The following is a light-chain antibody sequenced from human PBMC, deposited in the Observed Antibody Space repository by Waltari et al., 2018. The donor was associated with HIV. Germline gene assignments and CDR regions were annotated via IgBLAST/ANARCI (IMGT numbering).Light chain of an antibody. Sequence: QSGLTQPASVSGSAGQSITISCTGTSSDIGGYNLVSWYQHHPGKAPRLIIHKVSERASGVSNRFSGSKSVNTASLTISGLQAEDEAEYHCCSYAGVNTYVVFGGGTRLTVL. CDR2: KVS. J-gene: IGLJ2*01. CDR3: CSYAGVNTYVV. CDR1: SSDIGGYNL. V-gene: IGLV2-23*02.